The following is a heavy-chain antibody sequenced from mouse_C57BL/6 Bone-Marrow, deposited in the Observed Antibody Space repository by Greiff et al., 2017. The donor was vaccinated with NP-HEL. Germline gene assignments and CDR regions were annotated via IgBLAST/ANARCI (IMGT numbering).Heavy chain of an antibody. D-gene: IGHD2-4*01. CDR3: ARHGNDDYDEGFAY. CDR2: ISSGGSYT. J-gene: IGHJ3*01. CDR1: GFTFSSYG. Sequence: EVKVVESGGDLVKPGGSLKLSCAASGFTFSSYGMSWVRQTPDKRLEWVATISSGGSYTYYPDSVKGRFTISRDNAKNTLYLQMSSLNSEDTAMYYCARHGNDDYDEGFAYWGQGTLVTVSA. V-gene: IGHV5-6*01.